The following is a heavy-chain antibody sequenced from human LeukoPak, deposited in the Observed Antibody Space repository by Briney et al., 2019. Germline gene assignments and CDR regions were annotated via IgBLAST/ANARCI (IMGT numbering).Heavy chain of an antibody. CDR2: IYYSGST. CDR1: GGSISSYY. D-gene: IGHD3-22*01. V-gene: IGHV4-59*01. CDR3: ARYYYDSSGYYYFDY. J-gene: IGHJ4*02. Sequence: SETLSLTCTVSGGSISSYYWSWIRQPPGKGLEWIGYIYYSGSTNYNPSLKSRVTISVDTSKNQFSLKLSSVTAADTAVYYCARYYYDSSGYYYFDYWGQGTLVTVSS.